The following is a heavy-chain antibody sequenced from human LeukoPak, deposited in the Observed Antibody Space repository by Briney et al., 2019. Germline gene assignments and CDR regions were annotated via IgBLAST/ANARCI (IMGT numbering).Heavy chain of an antibody. D-gene: IGHD6-19*01. CDR2: ISSSSTYI. V-gene: IGHV3-21*01. J-gene: IGHJ4*02. CDR3: ASTIAVAGTGDY. CDR1: GFTFSSYS. Sequence: AGGSLRLSCAASGFTFSSYSMNWVRQAPGKGLEWVSSISSSSTYISYADSVKGRFTISRDNAKNSLYLQMNSLRAEDTAVYYCASTIAVAGTGDYWGQGTLVTVSS.